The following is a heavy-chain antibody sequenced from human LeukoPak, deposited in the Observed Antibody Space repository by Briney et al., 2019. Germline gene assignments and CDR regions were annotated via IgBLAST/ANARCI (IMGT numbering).Heavy chain of an antibody. Sequence: ASVKVSCKASGYTFTGYYMHWVRQAPGQVLEWMGWINPNSGGTNYAQKFQGRVTMTRDMSTSTVYMELSSLRSEDTAVYYCARGPVNSSWYRYWGQGTLVTVSS. CDR3: ARGPVNSSWYRY. D-gene: IGHD6-13*01. CDR2: INPNSGGT. CDR1: GYTFTGYY. V-gene: IGHV1-2*02. J-gene: IGHJ4*02.